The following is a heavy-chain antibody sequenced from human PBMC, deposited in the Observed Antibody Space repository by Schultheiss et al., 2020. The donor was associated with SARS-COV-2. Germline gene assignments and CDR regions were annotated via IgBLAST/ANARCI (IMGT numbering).Heavy chain of an antibody. CDR3: ARSQTPTTGVPFDY. Sequence: ASVKVSCKASGYTFTSYAMHWVRQAPGQRLEWMGWINAGNGNTKYSQKFQGRVTITRDTSASTAYMELSSLRSEDTAVYYCARSQTPTTGVPFDYWGQGTLVTVSS. CDR1: GYTFTSYA. V-gene: IGHV1-3*01. CDR2: INAGNGNT. J-gene: IGHJ4*02. D-gene: IGHD7-27*01.